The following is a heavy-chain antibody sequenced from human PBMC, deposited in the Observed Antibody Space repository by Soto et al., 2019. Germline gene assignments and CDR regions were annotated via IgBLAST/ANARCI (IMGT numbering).Heavy chain of an antibody. CDR1: GFTVSSNY. CDR2: IYSGEVI. Sequence: GGSLRLSCAASGFTVSSNYMSWVRQAPGKGLEWVSVIYSGEVIQYAASARGRFTISRDNAENSVYLEMESLRDEDTALYYCARDVDADFRTDFDYWGRGTLVTVSS. J-gene: IGHJ4*02. D-gene: IGHD4-17*01. V-gene: IGHV3-53*01. CDR3: ARDVDADFRTDFDY.